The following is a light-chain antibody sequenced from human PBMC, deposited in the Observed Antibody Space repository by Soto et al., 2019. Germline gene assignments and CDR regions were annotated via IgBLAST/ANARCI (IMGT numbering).Light chain of an antibody. Sequence: DLQMTQSPPSLSASVGDRVTLTCRASQSISSFLAWYQQKPGKAPRLLIYATSTLQSGVPSRFSGSGAGTDFTLPISSLQPEDFATYYCQQSFSSPRTFGPGTKVDIK. CDR1: QSISSF. V-gene: IGKV1-39*01. J-gene: IGKJ3*01. CDR3: QQSFSSPRT. CDR2: ATS.